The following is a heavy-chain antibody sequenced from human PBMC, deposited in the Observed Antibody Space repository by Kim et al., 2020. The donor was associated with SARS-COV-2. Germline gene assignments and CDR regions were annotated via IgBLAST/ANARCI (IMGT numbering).Heavy chain of an antibody. CDR2: RT. J-gene: IGHJ4*02. V-gene: IGHV4-34*01. Sequence: RTNYNPSLRSRVTISVDTSKNQFSLKLSSVTAADTAVYYCARRGATGFDYWGQGTLVTVSS. CDR3: ARRGATGFDY. D-gene: IGHD5-12*01.